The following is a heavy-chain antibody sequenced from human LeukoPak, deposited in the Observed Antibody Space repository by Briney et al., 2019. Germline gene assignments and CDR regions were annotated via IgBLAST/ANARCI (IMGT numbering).Heavy chain of an antibody. Sequence: ASVKVSCKASGYTFTSYGISWVRQAPGQGLEWMGWISAYSGNTNYAQKLQGRVTMTTDTSTSTAYMELRSLRSDDTAVYYCARGQGGYYDSSGSAYWGQGTLVTVSS. D-gene: IGHD3-22*01. CDR3: ARGQGGYYDSSGSAY. J-gene: IGHJ4*02. V-gene: IGHV1-18*01. CDR1: GYTFTSYG. CDR2: ISAYSGNT.